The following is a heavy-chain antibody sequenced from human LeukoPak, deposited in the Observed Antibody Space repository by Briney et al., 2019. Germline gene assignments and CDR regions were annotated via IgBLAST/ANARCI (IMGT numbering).Heavy chain of an antibody. V-gene: IGHV1-46*01. Sequence: ASVKVSCKASGYTFTSYYMHWVRQAPGQGLEWMGIINPSGGSTSYAQKFQGRVTMTRATSTSTVYMELSSLRSEDTAVYYCARDPRYCSGGSCYNFRFDPWGQGTLVTVSS. CDR2: INPSGGST. D-gene: IGHD2-15*01. CDR1: GYTFTSYY. J-gene: IGHJ5*02. CDR3: ARDPRYCSGGSCYNFRFDP.